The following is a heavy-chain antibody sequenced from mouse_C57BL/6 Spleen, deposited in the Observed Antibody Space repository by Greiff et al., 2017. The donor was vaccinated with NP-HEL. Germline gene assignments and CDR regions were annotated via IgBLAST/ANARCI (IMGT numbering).Heavy chain of an antibody. D-gene: IGHD2-3*01. V-gene: IGHV1-64*01. CDR3: ARADDGYYPCY. CDR1: GYTFTSYW. Sequence: QVQLQQPGAELVKPGASVKLSCKASGYTFTSYWMHWVKQRPGQGLEWIGMIHPNSGSTNYNEKFKSKATLTVDKSSSTAYMQLSSLTSEDSAVYYCARADDGYYPCYWGLGTLVTVSA. CDR2: IHPNSGST. J-gene: IGHJ3*01.